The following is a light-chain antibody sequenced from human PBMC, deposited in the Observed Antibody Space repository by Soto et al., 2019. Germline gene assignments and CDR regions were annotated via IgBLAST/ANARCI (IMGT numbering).Light chain of an antibody. V-gene: IGLV1-51*01. CDR1: SSNIGNNY. CDR3: SSYTTNITPVV. J-gene: IGLJ2*01. Sequence: QSVLTQPPSVSAAPGQKVTISCSGSSSNIGNNYVSWYQQLPGTAPKLLIYDNNKRPSGIPDRFSGSKSGTSGTLDITGLQTGDEADYYCSSYTTNITPVVFGGGTKLTVL. CDR2: DNN.